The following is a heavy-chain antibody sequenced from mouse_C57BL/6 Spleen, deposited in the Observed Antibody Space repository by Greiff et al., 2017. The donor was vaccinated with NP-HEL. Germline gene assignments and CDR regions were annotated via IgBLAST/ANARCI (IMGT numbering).Heavy chain of an antibody. J-gene: IGHJ4*01. Sequence: QVQLQQPGAELVRPGSSVKLSCKASGYTFTSYWMHWVKQRPIQGLEWIGNINPYDSETHYTQKFKDKATLTVDKSSSTAYMQLSSLTSEDSAVYYCARKGYDDGGDYYAMGCWGQGTSVTVAS. CDR2: INPYDSET. CDR3: ARKGYDDGGDYYAMGC. CDR1: GYTFTSYW. V-gene: IGHV1-52*01. D-gene: IGHD2-4*01.